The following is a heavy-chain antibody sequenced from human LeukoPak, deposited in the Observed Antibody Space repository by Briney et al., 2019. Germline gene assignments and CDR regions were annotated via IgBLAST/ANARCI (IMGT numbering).Heavy chain of an antibody. V-gene: IGHV3-7*01. CDR1: GFTFSNYW. Sequence: GGSLRLSCAVSGFTFSNYWMSWVRQAQGKGLEWVAHIKQDESEKYYVDSVKGRFTISRDNAKNSLYLQMNSLRAEDTAIYYCARDKIVGASKFDYWGQGTRVTVSS. D-gene: IGHD1-26*01. CDR3: ARDKIVGASKFDY. J-gene: IGHJ4*02. CDR2: IKQDESEK.